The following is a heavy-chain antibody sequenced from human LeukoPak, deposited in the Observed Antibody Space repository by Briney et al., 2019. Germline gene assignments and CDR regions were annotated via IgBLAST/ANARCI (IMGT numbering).Heavy chain of an antibody. CDR1: GGSISSSSYY. V-gene: IGHV4-39*07. CDR2: IYYSGST. D-gene: IGHD2-2*01. Sequence: PSETLSLTCTVSGGSISSSSYYWGGIRQPPGKGLEWIGSIYYSGSTYYNPSLKSRVTISVDTSKNQFSLKLSSVTAADTAVYYCARDPDGPAATYGFAPWGQGTLVTVSS. CDR3: ARDPDGPAATYGFAP. J-gene: IGHJ5*02.